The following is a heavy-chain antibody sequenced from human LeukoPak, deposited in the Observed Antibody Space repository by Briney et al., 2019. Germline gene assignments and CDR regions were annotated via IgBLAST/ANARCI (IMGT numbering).Heavy chain of an antibody. CDR2: IIPIFVTA. D-gene: IGHD3-9*01. CDR1: GGTFSSYA. Sequence: SVKVSCKASGGTFSSYAISWVRQAPGQGLEWMGGIIPIFVTANYAQKFQGRVTITADKSTSTAYMELSSLRSEDTAVYYCARAIDYDILTGSPYYFDYWGQGTLVTVSS. V-gene: IGHV1-69*06. CDR3: ARAIDYDILTGSPYYFDY. J-gene: IGHJ4*02.